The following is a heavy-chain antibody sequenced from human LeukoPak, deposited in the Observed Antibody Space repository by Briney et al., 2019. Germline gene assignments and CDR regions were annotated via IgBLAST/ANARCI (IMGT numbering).Heavy chain of an antibody. D-gene: IGHD2-2*02. CDR2: MNPNSGNT. Sequence: ASVKVSCKASGYTFTSYDINWVRQATGQGLEWMGWMNPNSGNTGYAQKFQGRVTMTRNTSINTAYMELSSLRSEDTAVYYCARAPFLGYCSSTSCYSEGYYFDYWGQGTLVTVSS. J-gene: IGHJ4*02. CDR1: GYTFTSYD. V-gene: IGHV1-8*01. CDR3: ARAPFLGYCSSTSCYSEGYYFDY.